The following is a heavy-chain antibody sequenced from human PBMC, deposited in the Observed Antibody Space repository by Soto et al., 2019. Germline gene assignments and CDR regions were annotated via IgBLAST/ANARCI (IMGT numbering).Heavy chain of an antibody. D-gene: IGHD2-2*01. Sequence: QVQLVESGGGVVQPGRSLRLSCAASGFTFSSYGMHWVRQAPGKGLEWVAVISYDGSNKYYADSVKGRFTISRDNSKNTLYLQMNSLRAEDTAVYYGAKFVVTAALDYWGQGTLVTVSS. CDR2: ISYDGSNK. J-gene: IGHJ4*02. CDR1: GFTFSSYG. V-gene: IGHV3-30*18. CDR3: AKFVVTAALDY.